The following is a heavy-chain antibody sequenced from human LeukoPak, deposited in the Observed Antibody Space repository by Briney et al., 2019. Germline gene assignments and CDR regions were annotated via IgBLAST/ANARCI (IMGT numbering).Heavy chain of an antibody. CDR3: AKGSPSGKFGVVPRAWFDP. D-gene: IGHD3-3*01. Sequence: GGSLRLSCAASGFTFGSYAMSRVRQAPGKGLEWVSAISGSGGSTYYADSVKGRFTISRDNSKNTLYLQMNSLRAEDTAVYYCAKGSPSGKFGVVPRAWFDPWGQGTLVTVSS. CDR2: ISGSGGST. J-gene: IGHJ5*02. CDR1: GFTFGSYA. V-gene: IGHV3-23*01.